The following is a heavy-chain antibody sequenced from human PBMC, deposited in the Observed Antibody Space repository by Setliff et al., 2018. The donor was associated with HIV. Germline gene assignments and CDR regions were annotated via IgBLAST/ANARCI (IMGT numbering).Heavy chain of an antibody. CDR3: ARGLSSPFAAGL. D-gene: IGHD6-13*01. V-gene: IGHV4-59*11. CDR2: ISYTGGT. J-gene: IGHJ4*02. CDR1: GGSISSHY. Sequence: PSETLSLTCTVSGGSISSHYWGWLRQPPGKGLEWIGSISYTGGTNHNPSLQSRVTMSIDTSKDQFSLELSSLTSADTAVYYCARGLSSPFAAGLWGQGTLVTVSS.